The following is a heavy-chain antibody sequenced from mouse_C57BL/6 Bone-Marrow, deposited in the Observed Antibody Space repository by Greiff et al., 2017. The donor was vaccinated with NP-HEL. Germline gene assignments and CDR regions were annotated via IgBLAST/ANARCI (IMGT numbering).Heavy chain of an antibody. CDR1: GFTFSSYA. CDR3: TRERDSAWFAY. Sequence: EVHLVESGEGLVKPGGSLKLSCAASGFTFSSYAMSWVRQTPEKRLEWVAYISSGGDYIYYADTVKGRFTISRDNARNTLYLQMSSLKSEDTAMYYCTRERDSAWFAYWGQGTLVTVSA. CDR2: ISSGGDYI. V-gene: IGHV5-9-1*02. J-gene: IGHJ3*01.